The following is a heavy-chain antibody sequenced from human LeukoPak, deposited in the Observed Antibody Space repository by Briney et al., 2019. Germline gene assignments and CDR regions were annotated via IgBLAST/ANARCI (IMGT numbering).Heavy chain of an antibody. V-gene: IGHV4-39*01. D-gene: IGHD2-15*01. Sequence: SETLSLTCTVSGGSISSSSYYWGWLRQPPGKGLEWIGSIYYTGSTYYNPSLKRRVTISVDTSNNQFSLKLSSVTAADTAVYYCARRVQSYCSGGSCYGRGRYYFDYWGQGTLVTVSS. CDR3: ARRVQSYCSGGSCYGRGRYYFDY. CDR2: IYYTGST. CDR1: GGSISSSSYY. J-gene: IGHJ4*02.